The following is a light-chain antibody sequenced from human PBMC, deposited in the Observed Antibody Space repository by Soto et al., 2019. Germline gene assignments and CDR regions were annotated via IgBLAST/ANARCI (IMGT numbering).Light chain of an antibody. CDR2: DTS. CDR1: QGIGDT. V-gene: IGKV3-15*01. J-gene: IGKJ4*01. Sequence: EVVMTLAPATLSVYPGEGATLSCRASQGIGDTLAWYQQKPGQTPRLLIYDTSIRATGVPARFSGSRSGAEFTLTISSLQSEDFAVYYCQHYVTWPLTFGGGSKV. CDR3: QHYVTWPLT.